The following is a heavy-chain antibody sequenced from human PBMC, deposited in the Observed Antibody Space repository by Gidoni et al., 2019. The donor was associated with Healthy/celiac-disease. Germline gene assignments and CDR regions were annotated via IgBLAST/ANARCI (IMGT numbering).Heavy chain of an antibody. J-gene: IGHJ5*02. V-gene: IGHV4-31*03. CDR3: ARDRIRAGYSSSWGWFDP. D-gene: IGHD6-13*01. CDR2: IYYSGST. CDR1: GGSISSGGYY. Sequence: QVQLQESGPGLVKPSQTLSLTCTVSGGSISSGGYYWSWIRQHPGKGLEWIGYIYYSGSTYYNPSLKSRVTISVDTSKNQFSLKLSSVTAADTAVYYCARDRIRAGYSSSWGWFDPWGQGTLVTVSS.